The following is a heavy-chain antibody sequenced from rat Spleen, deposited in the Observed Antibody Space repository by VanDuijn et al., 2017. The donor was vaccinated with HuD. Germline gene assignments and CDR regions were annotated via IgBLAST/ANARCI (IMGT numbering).Heavy chain of an antibody. CDR3: STAGSFTDYYFAGGFDY. V-gene: IGHV5-27*01. CDR1: GFTFSNYY. Sequence: EVQLVESGGGLVQPGRSLKLSCVASGFTFSNYYMAWVRQAPTKGLEWVAYISTGGGNTYYRDSVKGRFTVSRDNAKSTLYLQMDSLRSEDTATYYCSTAGSFTDYYFAGGFDYWGQGVMVTVSS. CDR2: ISTGGGNT. D-gene: IGHD1-6*01. J-gene: IGHJ2*01.